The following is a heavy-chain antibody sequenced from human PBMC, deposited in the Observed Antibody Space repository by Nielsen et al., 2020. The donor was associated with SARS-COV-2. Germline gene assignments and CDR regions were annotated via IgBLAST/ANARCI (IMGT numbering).Heavy chain of an antibody. CDR2: ISSSSSYT. D-gene: IGHD6-19*01. Sequence: GESLKISCAASGFTFSDYYMSWIRQAPGKGLEWVSYISSSSSYTNYADSVKGRFTISRDNAKNSLYLQMNSLRAEDTAVYYCARGQAVAGTLGWFDPWGQGTLVTVSS. CDR3: ARGQAVAGTLGWFDP. V-gene: IGHV3-11*06. J-gene: IGHJ5*02. CDR1: GFTFSDYY.